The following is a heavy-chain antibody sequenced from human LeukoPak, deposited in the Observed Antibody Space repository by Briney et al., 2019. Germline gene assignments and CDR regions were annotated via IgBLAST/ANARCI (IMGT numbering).Heavy chain of an antibody. CDR3: ARDPAYGAIDY. D-gene: IGHD2-21*01. J-gene: IGHJ4*02. Sequence: PGGSLRLSCAASGFIVSSNYMNWVRQAPGKGLEWVSSINSRSNYIYYADSVKGRFIISRDNAKNSLYLQTSSLRAEDTAIYYCARDPAYGAIDYWGQGALVTVSS. CDR2: INSRSNYI. CDR1: GFIVSSNY. V-gene: IGHV3-21*04.